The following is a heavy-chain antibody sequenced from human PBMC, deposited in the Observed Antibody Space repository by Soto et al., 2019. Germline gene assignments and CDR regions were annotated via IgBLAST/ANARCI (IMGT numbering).Heavy chain of an antibody. V-gene: IGHV3-72*01. D-gene: IGHD1-26*01. Sequence: DVQLLESGGDLVQPGGSARLSCAASGFSVSGWYMDWVRQAPGKGLEWVARLKDRSQNYATEYAASVKGRFTVSRHPSQNSIFLQMNSLKIEDTAVYYCAREGDARWLDSWGQGTLVTVS. CDR2: LKDRSQNYAT. J-gene: IGHJ5*01. CDR3: AREGDARWLDS. CDR1: GFSVSGWY.